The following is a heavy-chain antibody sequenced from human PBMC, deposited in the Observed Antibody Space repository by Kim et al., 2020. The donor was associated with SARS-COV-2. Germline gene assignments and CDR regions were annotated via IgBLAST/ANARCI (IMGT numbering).Heavy chain of an antibody. J-gene: IGHJ4*02. CDR3: ARDRGVLRYFDWLSTGAIDY. CDR1: GFTFSSYS. Sequence: GGSLRLSCAASGFTFSSYSMNWVRQAPGKGLEWVSYISSSSSTIYYADSVKGRFTISRDNAKNSLYLQMNSLRDEDTAVYYCARDRGVLRYFDWLSTGAIDYWGQGTLVTVSS. V-gene: IGHV3-48*02. D-gene: IGHD3-9*01. CDR2: ISSSSSTI.